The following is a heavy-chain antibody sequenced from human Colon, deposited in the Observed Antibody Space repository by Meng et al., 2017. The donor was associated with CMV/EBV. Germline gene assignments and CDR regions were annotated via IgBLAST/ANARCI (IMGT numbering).Heavy chain of an antibody. Sequence: LYCAASGFNFTNAAMHWVRQASGKGLEWIGRIKSKIDGGKIDYAAPVRGRFAISRDDSKATVYLQIDTLEIEDTGMYYCTTLLRGFWGQGTLVTVSS. D-gene: IGHD2-15*01. V-gene: IGHV3-15*01. CDR2: IKSKIDGGKI. CDR1: GFNFTNAA. J-gene: IGHJ4*02. CDR3: TTLLRGF.